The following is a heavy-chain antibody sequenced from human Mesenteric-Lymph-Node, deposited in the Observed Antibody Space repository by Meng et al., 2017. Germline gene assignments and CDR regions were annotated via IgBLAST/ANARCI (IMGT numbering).Heavy chain of an antibody. CDR2: IYHTGSP. V-gene: IGHV4-4*02. Sequence: VQLSGSGPGMVKPSGALYLHCPVSGRYSSLRNWWSWPPQAPGKGLEWIGEIYHTGSPQYNPSLKSRVTISLDNLKNHPSLKLSSVTAADTAMYYCARHEHYFDFWGQGTLVTVSS. J-gene: IGHJ4*02. CDR3: ARHEHYFDF. CDR1: GRYSSLRNW.